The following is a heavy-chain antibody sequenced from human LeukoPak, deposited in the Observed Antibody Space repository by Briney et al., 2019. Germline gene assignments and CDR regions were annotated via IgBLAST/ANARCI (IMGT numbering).Heavy chain of an antibody. D-gene: IGHD1-26*01. CDR3: ARESQGAPYFDY. Sequence: ASVKVSCKASGGTFSSYAISWVRQAPGQGLEWMGRIIPILGIANYAQKFQGRVTITADKSTSTAYIELSSLRSEDTAVYYCARESQGAPYFDYWGQGTLVTVSS. V-gene: IGHV1-69*04. CDR2: IIPILGIA. J-gene: IGHJ4*02. CDR1: GGTFSSYA.